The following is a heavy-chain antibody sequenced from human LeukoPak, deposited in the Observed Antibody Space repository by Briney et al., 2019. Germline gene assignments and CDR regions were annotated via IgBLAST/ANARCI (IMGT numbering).Heavy chain of an antibody. CDR3: ARGTGSEAFDI. CDR1: GGTFSSYA. Sequence: SVKVSCKASGGTFSSYAISWVRQAPGQGLEWTGRIIPILGIANYAQKFQGRVTITADKSTSTAYMELSSLRSEDTAVYYCARGTGSEAFDIWGPGTMVTVSS. CDR2: IIPILGIA. D-gene: IGHD2-15*01. J-gene: IGHJ3*02. V-gene: IGHV1-69*04.